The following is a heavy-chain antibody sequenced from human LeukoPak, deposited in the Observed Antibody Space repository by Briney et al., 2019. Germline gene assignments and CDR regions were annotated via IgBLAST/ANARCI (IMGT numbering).Heavy chain of an antibody. J-gene: IGHJ4*02. CDR1: GYSLTSYW. Sequence: GESLKISCKASGYSLTSYWIGWVRQMPGKGLEWMGIIYPGDSDTRYSPSFQGQVTISADKSISTAYLQWSSLKASDTAIYYCARRVPHEYCPDYWGQGTLVTVSS. D-gene: IGHD2-8*02. V-gene: IGHV5-51*01. CDR2: IYPGDSDT. CDR3: ARRVPHEYCPDY.